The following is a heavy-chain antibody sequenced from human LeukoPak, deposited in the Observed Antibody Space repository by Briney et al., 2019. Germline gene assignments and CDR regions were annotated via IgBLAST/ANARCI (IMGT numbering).Heavy chain of an antibody. J-gene: IGHJ4*02. D-gene: IGHD4-17*01. CDR3: ARDYADYVGYFFFDY. V-gene: IGHV3-23*01. CDR1: GFTFNNYA. CDR2: VSGGGETT. Sequence: GGCLRLPCAASGFTFNNYAMDWVRQAPGKGLEWVISVSGGGETTYYADSAKGRFTISRDNSQNTLYLQINSLRAEDTAVYYCARDYADYVGYFFFDYWGQGTLVTVSS.